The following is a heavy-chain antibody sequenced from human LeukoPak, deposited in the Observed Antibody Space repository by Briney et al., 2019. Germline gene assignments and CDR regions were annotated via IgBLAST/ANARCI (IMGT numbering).Heavy chain of an antibody. D-gene: IGHD3-3*01. CDR1: GFTFSSYE. J-gene: IGHJ4*02. Sequence: QPGGSPRLSCAASGFTFSSYEMNWVRQAPGKGLEWVSYISSSGSTIYYADSVKGRFTISRDNAKNSLYLQMNSLRAEDTAVYYCARDRAPRTIFGVVIMCDYWGQGTLVTVSS. CDR3: ARDRAPRTIFGVVIMCDY. V-gene: IGHV3-48*03. CDR2: ISSSGSTI.